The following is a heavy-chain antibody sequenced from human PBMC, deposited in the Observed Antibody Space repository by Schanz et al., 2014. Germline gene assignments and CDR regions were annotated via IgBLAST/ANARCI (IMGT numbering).Heavy chain of an antibody. J-gene: IGHJ3*02. CDR3: ARDRGHGDLPGDI. CDR2: ISYSGST. D-gene: IGHD4-17*01. Sequence: QVQLQESGPGLVKPSQTLSLTCTVSGGSVSSGGEYWSWIRPHPGQGLEWIGFISYSGSTYYNPSLKRRVTISVDTSKNQFSLNLSSATSADTAVYYCARDRGHGDLPGDIWGQGTMVTVSS. V-gene: IGHV4-31*03. CDR1: GGSVSSGGEY.